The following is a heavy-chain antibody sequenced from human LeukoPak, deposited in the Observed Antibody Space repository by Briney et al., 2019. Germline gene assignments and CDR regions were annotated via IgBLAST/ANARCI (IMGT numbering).Heavy chain of an antibody. D-gene: IGHD3-22*01. J-gene: IGHJ3*02. CDR3: GRLIRYDRSGYYGVAACDI. V-gene: IGHV4-59*12. CDR2: IYYRGGA. CDR1: GCSISRYY. Sequence: ESLSLTCTVSGCSISRYYWSWVRQPPGKGLEWIGYIYYRGGANYNPSLKSPVTISVDTFKKQFSLKLSSVTAASTALYFCGRLIRYDRSGYYGVAACDIWGQGTMVTVSS.